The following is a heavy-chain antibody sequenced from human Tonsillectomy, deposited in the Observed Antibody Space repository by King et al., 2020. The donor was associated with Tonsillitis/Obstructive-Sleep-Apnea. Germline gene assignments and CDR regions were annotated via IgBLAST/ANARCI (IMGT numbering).Heavy chain of an antibody. CDR2: IDPSDSYT. J-gene: IGHJ6*03. V-gene: IGHV5-10-1*01. D-gene: IGHD6-6*01. CDR1: GYSFTSYW. CDR3: ARHGGDSSSLSYYYYYMDV. Sequence: VQLVESGAEVKKPGESLRISCKGSGYSFTSYWISWVRQMPGNGLEWMGRIDPSDSYTNYSPSFQGHVTISVDKSISTAYLQWSSLKASDTAMYYCARHGGDSSSLSYYYYYMDVWGKGTTVTVSS.